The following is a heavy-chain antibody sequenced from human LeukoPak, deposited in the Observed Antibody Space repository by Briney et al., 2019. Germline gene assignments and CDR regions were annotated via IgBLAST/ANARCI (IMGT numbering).Heavy chain of an antibody. Sequence: SETLFLTCAVYGGSFSGYYWSWIRQPPGEGLEWIGEINHSGSTNYNPSLKSRVTISVDTSKNQFSLKLSSVTAADTAVYYCARGQHYYASSGYYSLWGQGTLVTVSS. CDR1: GGSFSGYY. CDR3: ARGQHYYASSGYYSL. D-gene: IGHD3-22*01. CDR2: INHSGST. J-gene: IGHJ4*02. V-gene: IGHV4-34*01.